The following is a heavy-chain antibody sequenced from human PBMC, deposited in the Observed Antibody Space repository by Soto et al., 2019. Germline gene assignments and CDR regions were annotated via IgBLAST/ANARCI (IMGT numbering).Heavy chain of an antibody. J-gene: IGHJ4*02. V-gene: IGHV4-34*01. Sequence: SETLSLTCAVYGGSFSGHYCSWIRQTPGKGLEWIGEINHSGSTNYNPSLKSRVTISVDTSKNQFSLKLSSVTAADTAVYYCARGKVYYDFWSGYYPPGYFDYWGQGTLVTVSS. CDR3: ARGKVYYDFWSGYYPPGYFDY. CDR1: GGSFSGHY. D-gene: IGHD3-3*01. CDR2: INHSGST.